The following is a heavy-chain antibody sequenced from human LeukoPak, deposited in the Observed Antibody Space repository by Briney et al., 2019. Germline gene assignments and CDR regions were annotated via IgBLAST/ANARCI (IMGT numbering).Heavy chain of an antibody. J-gene: IGHJ4*02. D-gene: IGHD3-22*01. CDR2: INTDGSNT. Sequence: PGRSLRLSCAASGFTFSSYGMHWVRQAPGKGLMWVSRINTDGSNTHYADSVKGRFTISRDNAKNTLYLQMNGLRVEDTAVYYCVVWGEDRSGHRFDFWGQGTLVTVSS. CDR1: GFTFSSYG. CDR3: VVWGEDRSGHRFDF. V-gene: IGHV3-74*01.